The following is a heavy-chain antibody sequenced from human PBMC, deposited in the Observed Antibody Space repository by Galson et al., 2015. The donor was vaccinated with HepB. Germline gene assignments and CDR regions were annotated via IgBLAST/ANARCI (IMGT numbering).Heavy chain of an antibody. CDR2: IFHSGST. CDR3: ARVAILNAFDI. V-gene: IGHV4-31*03. J-gene: IGHJ3*02. CDR1: GGSISSGDYY. D-gene: IGHD3-3*01. Sequence: TLSLTCTVSGGSISSGDYYWSWIRQHPGKGLEWIGYIFHSGSTYYNPSLKSRVTISIDTSKNQFSLKLSSVTAADTAVYYCARVAILNAFDIWGQGTMVTVSS.